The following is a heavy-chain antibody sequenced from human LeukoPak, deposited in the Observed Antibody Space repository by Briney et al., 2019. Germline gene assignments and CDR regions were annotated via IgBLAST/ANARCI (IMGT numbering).Heavy chain of an antibody. CDR1: GYTFSDYG. CDR3: ARTPGSGGSYYYYGMDL. Sequence: ASVKVSCKSSGYTFSDYGITWVRQAPGQGLEWMGWISAYNGDTNHAQHLQGRVTMTTDTSTSTAHMELRNLRSDDTAVFYCARTPGSGGSYYYYGMDLWGQGTTDTVSS. D-gene: IGHD2-15*01. V-gene: IGHV1-18*01. J-gene: IGHJ6*02. CDR2: ISAYNGDT.